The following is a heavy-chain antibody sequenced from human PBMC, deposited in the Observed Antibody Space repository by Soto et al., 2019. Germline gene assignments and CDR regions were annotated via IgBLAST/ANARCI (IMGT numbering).Heavy chain of an antibody. Sequence: LRLSCTASGFTVSSNYMSWVRQAPGKGLEWVSVIYSGGSTYYADSVKGRFTISRDNSKNTLYLQMNSLRAEDTAVYYCARGIPYYDILTGYQLGSPFDYWGQGTLVTVSS. D-gene: IGHD3-9*01. CDR3: ARGIPYYDILTGYQLGSPFDY. V-gene: IGHV3-53*01. CDR1: GFTVSSNY. J-gene: IGHJ4*02. CDR2: IYSGGST.